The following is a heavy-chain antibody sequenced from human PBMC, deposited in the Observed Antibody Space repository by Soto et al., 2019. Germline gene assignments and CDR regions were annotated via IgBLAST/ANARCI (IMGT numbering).Heavy chain of an antibody. Sequence: SETLSLTCSVSGGSISSSRFYWSWIRQPPGRGPEWIGRIYYSGSTDYNTSLKSRVTISVDTSKNQLSLKLTSVTAADTAVYYCASFGSGSYHDFWGQGTLVTVSS. J-gene: IGHJ4*02. CDR2: IYYSGST. CDR3: ASFGSGSYHDF. CDR1: GGSISSSRFY. V-gene: IGHV4-39*01. D-gene: IGHD3-10*01.